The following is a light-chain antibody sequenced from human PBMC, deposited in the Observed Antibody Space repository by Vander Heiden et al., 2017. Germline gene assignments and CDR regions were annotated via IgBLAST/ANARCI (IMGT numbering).Light chain of an antibody. Sequence: DIHMTQSPSSLSTSVGDRVIITCRASQSISTYLSCYQVKPGKAPKLLIYAASSLHSGVPSRFSGSGSGRDFTLTISSLQPEDSATYYCQQSYSTPWTFGQGTKVEI. CDR2: AAS. CDR3: QQSYSTPWT. V-gene: IGKV1-39*01. CDR1: QSISTY. J-gene: IGKJ1*01.